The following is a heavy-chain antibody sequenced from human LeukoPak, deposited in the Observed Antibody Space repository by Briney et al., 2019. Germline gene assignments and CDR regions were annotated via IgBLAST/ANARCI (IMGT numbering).Heavy chain of an antibody. CDR1: GFTFDDYG. Sequence: PGGSLRLSCAASGFTFDDYGMSWVRQAPGKGLEWVSGINWNGVSTSYVDSVKGRFTISRDNAKNSLYLQMNSLRAEDTAVYYCARDSGKTSDAFDIWGQGTMVTVSS. J-gene: IGHJ3*02. CDR2: INWNGVST. V-gene: IGHV3-20*04. CDR3: ARDSGKTSDAFDI.